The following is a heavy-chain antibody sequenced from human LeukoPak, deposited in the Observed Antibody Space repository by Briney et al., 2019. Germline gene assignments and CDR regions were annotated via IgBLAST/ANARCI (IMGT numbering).Heavy chain of an antibody. V-gene: IGHV1-69*04. Sequence: WASVKVSCKASGGTFSSYAISWVRQAPGQGLEWMGRIIPILGIANYAQKFQGRVTITADKSTSTAYMELSSLRSEDTAVYYCARNPYCGGDCSKNPIDYWGQGTLVTVSS. D-gene: IGHD2-21*02. CDR1: GGTFSSYA. CDR3: ARNPYCGGDCSKNPIDY. CDR2: IIPILGIA. J-gene: IGHJ4*02.